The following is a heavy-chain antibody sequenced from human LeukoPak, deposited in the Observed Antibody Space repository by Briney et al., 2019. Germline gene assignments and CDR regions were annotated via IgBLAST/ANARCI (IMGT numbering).Heavy chain of an antibody. V-gene: IGHV4-34*01. CDR3: ASSMWDFYFQH. CDR2: INHSGST. J-gene: IGHJ1*01. D-gene: IGHD1-26*01. Sequence: PETLSLTCAVYGGSFSGYYWSWIRQPPGKGLEWIGEINHSGSTNYNPSLKSRVTISVDTSKNQFSLKLSSVTAADTAVYYCASSMWDFYFQHWGQGTLVTVSS. CDR1: GGSFSGYY.